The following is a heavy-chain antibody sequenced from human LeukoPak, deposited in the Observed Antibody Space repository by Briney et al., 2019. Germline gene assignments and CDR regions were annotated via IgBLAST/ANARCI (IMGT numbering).Heavy chain of an antibody. CDR1: GFSSSTYA. Sequence: RGSRSLSSAASGFSSSTYAIHWVSQAPGKGLEWVALISYDGSNKYYADSVKGRFTISRDNSKNTLYLQMNSLRAEDTAVYYCAKDDGVPRVIDYWGRGPLVTVSS. D-gene: IGHD4-17*01. V-gene: IGHV3-30*18. CDR2: ISYDGSNK. J-gene: IGHJ4*02. CDR3: AKDDGVPRVIDY.